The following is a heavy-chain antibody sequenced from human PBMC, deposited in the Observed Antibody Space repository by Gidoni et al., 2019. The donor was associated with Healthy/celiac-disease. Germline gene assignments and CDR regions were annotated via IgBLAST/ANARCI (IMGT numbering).Heavy chain of an antibody. Sequence: MGWISAYNGNTNYAQKLQGRVTMTTDTSTSTAYMELRSLRSDDTAVYYCARDPNGSGSYGDYWGQGTLVTVSS. CDR2: ISAYNGNT. CDR3: ARDPNGSGSYGDY. V-gene: IGHV1-18*01. D-gene: IGHD3-10*01. J-gene: IGHJ4*02.